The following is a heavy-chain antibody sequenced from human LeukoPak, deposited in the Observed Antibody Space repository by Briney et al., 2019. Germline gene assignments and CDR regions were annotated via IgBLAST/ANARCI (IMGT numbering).Heavy chain of an antibody. CDR1: GGSISSGDYY. CDR3: AREAVVPAAILIDY. J-gene: IGHJ4*02. CDR2: IYYSGST. D-gene: IGHD2-2*02. Sequence: SETLSLTCTVSGGSISSGDYYWSWIRQPPGKGLEWIGYIYYSGSTYYNPSLKSRVIISVDTSKNQFSLKLSSVTAADTAVYYCAREAVVPAAILIDYWGQGTLVTVSS. V-gene: IGHV4-30-4*01.